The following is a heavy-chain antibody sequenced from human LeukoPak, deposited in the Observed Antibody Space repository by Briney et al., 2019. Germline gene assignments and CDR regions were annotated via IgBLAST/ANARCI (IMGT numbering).Heavy chain of an antibody. Sequence: PGGSLRLSCSASGFTFSVYFMHWVRQAPGKGLEWVAVISYDGSNKYYADSVKGRFTISRDNSKNTLYLQMNSLRAEDTAVYYCARGYYDILTGYLWYYYGMDVWGQGTTVTVSS. D-gene: IGHD3-9*01. CDR2: ISYDGSNK. J-gene: IGHJ6*02. CDR3: ARGYYDILTGYLWYYYGMDV. CDR1: GFTFSVYF. V-gene: IGHV3-30*04.